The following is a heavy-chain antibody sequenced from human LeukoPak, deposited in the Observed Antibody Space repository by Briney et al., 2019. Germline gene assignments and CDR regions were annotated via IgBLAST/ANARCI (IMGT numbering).Heavy chain of an antibody. V-gene: IGHV3-7*01. D-gene: IGHD4-17*01. CDR3: ARGPDYGDRLDFFDY. CDR2: IKQDGSQ. J-gene: IGHJ4*02. CDR1: GFTFSRHW. Sequence: GGSLRLSCAASGFTFSRHWMGRVRQAPGKGPEWVASIKQDGSQYYVDSVKGRFIISRDTAKNSLYLQMNSLRAEDTAVYSCARGPDYGDRLDFFDYWGQGTLVTVSS.